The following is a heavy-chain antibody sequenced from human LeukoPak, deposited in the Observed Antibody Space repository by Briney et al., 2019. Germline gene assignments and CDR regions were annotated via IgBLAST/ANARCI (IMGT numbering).Heavy chain of an antibody. CDR2: VYSDGST. J-gene: IGHJ4*02. V-gene: IGHV3-66*01. D-gene: IGHD3-9*01. CDR1: GFTVRDNY. Sequence: PGGSLRLSCAASGFTVRDNYMSWARQAPGKGLEWVSVVYSDGSTSYADSVRGRFTISRDNSKNTLYLQMTSLRADDTAVYYCATQDWDYWGQGTLVTVSS. CDR3: ATQDWDY.